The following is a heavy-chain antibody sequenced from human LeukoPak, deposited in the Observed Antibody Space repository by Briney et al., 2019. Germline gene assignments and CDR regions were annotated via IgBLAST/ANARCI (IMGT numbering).Heavy chain of an antibody. CDR2: IYAGGGT. V-gene: IGHV3-53*01. CDR1: VFTVSSNY. Sequence: GGSLRLSWAASVFTVSSNYMSWVCQAPGKGLEWVSVIYAGGGTYYADSVKGRFTISRDNSKNTLYLQMNSLRAEDTAVYYCAEGSNPFDYWGQGTLVTVSS. CDR3: AEGSNPFDY. J-gene: IGHJ4*02. D-gene: IGHD2-15*01.